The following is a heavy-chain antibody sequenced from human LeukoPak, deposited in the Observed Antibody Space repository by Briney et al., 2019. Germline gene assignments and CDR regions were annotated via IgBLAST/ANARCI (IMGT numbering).Heavy chain of an antibody. CDR2: IYYSGST. V-gene: IGHV4-59*12. J-gene: IGHJ4*02. CDR3: ARDKGGSGYDHLDS. D-gene: IGHD5-12*01. CDR1: GGSISSYY. Sequence: SETLSLTCTVSGGSISSYYWSWIRQPPGKGLEWIGYIYYSGSTNYNPSLKSRVTISVDTSKNQFSLQLNSVTPEDTAVYYCARDKGGSGYDHLDSWGQGTLVTVSS.